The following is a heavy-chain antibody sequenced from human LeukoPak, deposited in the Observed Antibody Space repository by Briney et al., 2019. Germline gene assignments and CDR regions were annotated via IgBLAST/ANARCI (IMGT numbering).Heavy chain of an antibody. Sequence: KPGGSLRLSCAASGFTFSSYGMHWVRQAPGKGLEWVAVISYDGSNKYYADSVKGRFTISRDNSKNTLYLQMNSLRAEDTAVYYCAKEDAKVHDAFDIWGQGTMVTVSS. CDR2: ISYDGSNK. V-gene: IGHV3-30*18. J-gene: IGHJ3*02. CDR1: GFTFSSYG. CDR3: AKEDAKVHDAFDI.